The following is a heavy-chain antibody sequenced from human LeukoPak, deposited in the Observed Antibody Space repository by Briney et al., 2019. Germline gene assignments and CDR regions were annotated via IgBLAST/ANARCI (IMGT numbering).Heavy chain of an antibody. CDR2: IYYSGST. CDR1: GGSISSSSYY. V-gene: IGHV4-39*01. Sequence: SETLSLTCTVSGGSISSSSYYWGWMRQPPGKVLEWIGSIYYSGSTYYNPSLKSRVTISVDTSKNQFSLKLSSVTAADTAVYYCARHGSGSYYGSFDPWGQGTLVTVSS. J-gene: IGHJ5*02. D-gene: IGHD1-26*01. CDR3: ARHGSGSYYGSFDP.